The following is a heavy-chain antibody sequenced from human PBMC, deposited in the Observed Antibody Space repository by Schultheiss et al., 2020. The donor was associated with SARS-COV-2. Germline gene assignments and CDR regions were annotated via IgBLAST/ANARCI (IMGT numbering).Heavy chain of an antibody. CDR2: IYSCGNT. J-gene: IGHJ4*02. CDR1: GFTFSSYG. V-gene: IGHV3-NL1*01. CDR3: ARNHSSGWSLDY. D-gene: IGHD6-19*01. Sequence: GGSLRLSCAASGFTFSSYGMHWVRQAPGKGLEWVSVIYSCGNTYYADSVKGRFIISRDNSKNTLYLQMNSLRAEDTAVYYCARNHSSGWSLDYWGQGTLVTVSS.